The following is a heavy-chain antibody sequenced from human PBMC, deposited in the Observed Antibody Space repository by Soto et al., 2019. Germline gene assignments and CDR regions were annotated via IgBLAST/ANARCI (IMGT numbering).Heavy chain of an antibody. D-gene: IGHD3-3*01. V-gene: IGHV1-3*01. CDR3: ARDYGCRGDIWSGFPCNDYYSMEV. J-gene: IGHJ6*04. CDR2: INDGNGNT. CDR1: GYTFTNYL. Sequence: ASVKISCKASGYTFTNYLMHWVRQAPGQRLEWMGWINDGNGNTKYSQKFQGRVTITRDTSASTAYMELSSLRSEDTAVYYCARDYGCRGDIWSGFPCNDYYSMEVWSKGTTVPVXS.